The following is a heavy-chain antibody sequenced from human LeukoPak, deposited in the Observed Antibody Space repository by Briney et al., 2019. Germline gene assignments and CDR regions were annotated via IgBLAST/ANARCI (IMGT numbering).Heavy chain of an antibody. J-gene: IGHJ4*02. D-gene: IGHD2-15*01. CDR1: GFTFSSYE. CDR3: ARQISRYCSGGSCYSGWEFYFDS. V-gene: IGHV3-48*03. CDR2: ISSSGRSI. Sequence: PGGSLRLSCAASGFTFSSYEMNWVRQAPGKGLEWVSYISSSGRSIHYADSVKGRFTISRDNAKNSLYLRMNSLRAEDTAVYHCARQISRYCSGGSCYSGWEFYFDSWGQGTPVTVSS.